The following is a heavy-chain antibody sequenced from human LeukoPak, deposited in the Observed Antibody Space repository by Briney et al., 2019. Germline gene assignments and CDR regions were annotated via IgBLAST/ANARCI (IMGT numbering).Heavy chain of an antibody. CDR1: GYTFTSYG. Sequence: ASVKVSCKASGYTFTSYGMSWVGQAPGQGREGMGWISAYNGNTNYAQKLQGRVTMTTDTSTSTAYMELRSLRSDDTAVYYCARGPLAYCGGDCPSPLDYWGQGTLVTVSS. CDR2: ISAYNGNT. D-gene: IGHD2-21*02. V-gene: IGHV1-18*01. CDR3: ARGPLAYCGGDCPSPLDY. J-gene: IGHJ4*02.